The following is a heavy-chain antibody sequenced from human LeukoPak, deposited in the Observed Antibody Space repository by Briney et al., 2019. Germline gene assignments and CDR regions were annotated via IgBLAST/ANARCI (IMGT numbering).Heavy chain of an antibody. V-gene: IGHV3-66*01. D-gene: IGHD1-20*01. CDR3: ARSKYNWNDHYFDY. CDR1: GFTFSSYS. CDR2: IYSGGST. J-gene: IGHJ4*02. Sequence: GGSLRLSCAASGFTFSSYSMTWVRQAPGKGLDWVSVIYSGGSTYYADSVKGRFTISRDNSKNTLYLQMNSLRAEDTAVYYCARSKYNWNDHYFDYWGQGTLVTVSS.